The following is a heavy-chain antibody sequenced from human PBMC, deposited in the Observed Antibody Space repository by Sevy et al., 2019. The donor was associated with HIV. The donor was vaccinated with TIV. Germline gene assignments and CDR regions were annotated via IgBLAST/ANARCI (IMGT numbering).Heavy chain of an antibody. CDR3: ARADSSWYERGYYYYGMDV. J-gene: IGHJ6*02. Sequence: GGSLRLSCAASGFTFSSYSMNWVRQAPGKGLEWVSYISSSSSTIYYADSVKGRFTISRDNAKNSRYLQMNSLRDEDTAVYYCARADSSWYERGYYYYGMDVWGQGTTVTVSS. V-gene: IGHV3-48*02. D-gene: IGHD6-13*01. CDR2: ISSSSSTI. CDR1: GFTFSSYS.